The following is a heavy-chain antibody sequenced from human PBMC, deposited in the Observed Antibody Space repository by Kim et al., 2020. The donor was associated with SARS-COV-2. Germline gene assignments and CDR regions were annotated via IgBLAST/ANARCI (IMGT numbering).Heavy chain of an antibody. D-gene: IGHD3-3*01. CDR3: ARRDFWSGYDRYFGMDV. Sequence: KFQGRVTMTTDTSTNKAYMELRSLRSDDTAVYYCARRDFWSGYDRYFGMDVWGQGTTVTVSS. J-gene: IGHJ6*02. V-gene: IGHV1-18*01.